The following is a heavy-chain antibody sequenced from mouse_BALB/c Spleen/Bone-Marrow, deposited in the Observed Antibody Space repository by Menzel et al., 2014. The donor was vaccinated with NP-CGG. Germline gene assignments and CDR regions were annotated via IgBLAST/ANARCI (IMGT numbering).Heavy chain of an antibody. CDR1: GFSLTNYG. D-gene: IGHD2-1*01. J-gene: IGHJ4*01. CDR2: IWTGGST. V-gene: IGHV2-9*02. CDR3: ARGYGNYGYAMDY. Sequence: VKLMESGPGLVPPSQSLSITCTVSGFSLTNYGVHWVRQPPGKGLEWLGVIWTGGSTNYNSALMSRLSFSKGNSKSQVFLKMNSLQTDDRAMFYCARGYGNYGYAMDYWGQGTSVTVSS.